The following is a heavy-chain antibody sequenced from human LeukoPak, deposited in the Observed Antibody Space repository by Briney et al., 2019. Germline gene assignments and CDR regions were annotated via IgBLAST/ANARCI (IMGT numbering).Heavy chain of an antibody. CDR2: MSYDGGNE. V-gene: IGHV3-30*18. D-gene: IGHD6-19*01. CDR1: GFTFSSFG. CDR3: VKDLSSGWYAYYGMDV. J-gene: IGHJ6*02. Sequence: GGSLRLSCAASGFTFSSFGIHWVRQSPGKGLEWVAVMSYDGGNEYYADSVKGRFTISRDNSKDTLYLQMNSLRGEDTAVYYCVKDLSSGWYAYYGMDVWGQGTTVTVSS.